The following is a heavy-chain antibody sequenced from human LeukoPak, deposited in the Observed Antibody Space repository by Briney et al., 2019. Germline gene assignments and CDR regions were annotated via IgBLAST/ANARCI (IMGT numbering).Heavy chain of an antibody. CDR2: IYHSGST. CDR3: ARDCLETGIDY. Sequence: PSETLSLTCAVSGGSISSGGYSWSWIRQPPGKGLEWIGYIYHSGSTYYNPSLKSRVTISVDRSKNQFSLKLSSVTAADTAVYYCARDCLETGIDYWGQGTLVTVSS. J-gene: IGHJ4*02. D-gene: IGHD3-10*01. V-gene: IGHV4-30-2*01. CDR1: GGSISSGGYS.